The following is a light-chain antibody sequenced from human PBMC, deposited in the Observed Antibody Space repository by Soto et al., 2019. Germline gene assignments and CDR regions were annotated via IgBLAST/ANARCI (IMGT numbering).Light chain of an antibody. CDR2: AAS. J-gene: IGKJ2*01. CDR1: QSVSSSS. Sequence: EIVLTQSPGPLSLSPGERATLSCRASQSVSSSSLGWYQQKPGQAPRLLIYAASSRATGTPDRFSGSGSGTDFTLTISRLEPEDFAVYYCQQYGSSPLYTFGQGTKLEIK. CDR3: QQYGSSPLYT. V-gene: IGKV3-20*01.